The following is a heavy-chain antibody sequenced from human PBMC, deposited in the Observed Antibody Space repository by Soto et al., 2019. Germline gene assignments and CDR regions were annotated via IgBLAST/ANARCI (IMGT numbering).Heavy chain of an antibody. Sequence: PGGSLRLSCAASGFIFSSYWMSWVRQAPGKGLEWVANIKQDGSEEYYADSVKGRFTISRDNAKISLYLQMNSLRVEDTAVYYCARSSTFFDXWGQGIPVTVSS. CDR1: GFIFSSYW. D-gene: IGHD6-6*01. V-gene: IGHV3-7*02. CDR2: IKQDGSEE. CDR3: ARSSTFFDX. J-gene: IGHJ4*02.